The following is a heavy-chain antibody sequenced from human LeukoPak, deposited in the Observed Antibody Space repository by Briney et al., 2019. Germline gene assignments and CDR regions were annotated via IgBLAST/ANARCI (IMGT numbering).Heavy chain of an antibody. D-gene: IGHD2-15*01. CDR1: GGTFSSYA. V-gene: IGHV1-69*05. CDR3: ARAWRVAATYFDY. J-gene: IGHJ4*02. CDR2: FIPIFGTA. Sequence: ASVKVSCKASGGTFSSYAISWVRQAPGQGLEWMGGFIPIFGTANYAQKFQGRVTITTDESTSTAYMELSSLRSEDTAVYYCARAWRVAATYFDYWGQGTLVTVSS.